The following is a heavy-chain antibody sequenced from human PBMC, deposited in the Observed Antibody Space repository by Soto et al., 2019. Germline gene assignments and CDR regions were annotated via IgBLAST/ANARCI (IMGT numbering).Heavy chain of an antibody. CDR3: AREGPIAAAGSPYFDY. Sequence: GGSLRLSCAASGFTFSSYSMNWVRQAPGKGLEWVSSISSSSSYIYYADSVKGRFTISRDNAKNSLYLQMNSLRAEDTAVYYCAREGPIAAAGSPYFDYWGQGTLVTVSS. J-gene: IGHJ4*02. D-gene: IGHD6-13*01. CDR2: ISSSSSYI. CDR1: GFTFSSYS. V-gene: IGHV3-21*01.